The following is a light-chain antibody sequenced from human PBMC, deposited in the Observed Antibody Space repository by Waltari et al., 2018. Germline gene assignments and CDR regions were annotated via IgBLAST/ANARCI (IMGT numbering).Light chain of an antibody. V-gene: IGLV2-23*02. CDR3: CSYAGSSTYV. J-gene: IGLJ1*01. CDR2: EVT. CDR1: SSDVWGYNY. Sequence: QSALTQPASVSGSPGQSITISCTGTSSDVWGYNYVSWYQQHPGKAPKLMIYEVTKRPSGVSKRFSGSKSGNTASLTISGLQAEDEADYHCCSYAGSSTYVFVIGTKVTVL.